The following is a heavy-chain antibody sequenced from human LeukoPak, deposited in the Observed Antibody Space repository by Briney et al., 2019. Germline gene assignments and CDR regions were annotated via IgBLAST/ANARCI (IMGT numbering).Heavy chain of an antibody. CDR2: IYSGGST. D-gene: IGHD2-2*02. Sequence: GRSLRLSCAASGFTVSSNYMSWVRQAPGKGLEWVSVIYSGGSTYYADSVKGRFTISRDNSKNTLYLQMNSLRAEDTAVYYCARDGSWCSSTSCYTTNYYYYGMDVWGRGTTVTVSS. CDR3: ARDGSWCSSTSCYTTNYYYYGMDV. CDR1: GFTVSSNY. V-gene: IGHV3-66*01. J-gene: IGHJ6*02.